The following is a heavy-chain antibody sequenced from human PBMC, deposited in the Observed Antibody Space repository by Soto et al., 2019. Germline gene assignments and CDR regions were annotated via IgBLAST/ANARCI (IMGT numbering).Heavy chain of an antibody. Sequence: LRLSCAASGFTFDDYAMHWVRQAPGKGLEWVSGISWNSGSIGYADSVKGRFTISRDNAKNSLYLQMNSLRAEDTALYYCAKDMGVRGSSYDYWGQGTLVTVSS. J-gene: IGHJ4*02. CDR1: GFTFDDYA. D-gene: IGHD6-6*01. V-gene: IGHV3-9*01. CDR3: AKDMGVRGSSYDY. CDR2: ISWNSGSI.